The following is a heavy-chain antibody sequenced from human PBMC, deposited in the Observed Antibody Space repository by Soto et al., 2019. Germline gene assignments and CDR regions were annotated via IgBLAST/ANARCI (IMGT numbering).Heavy chain of an antibody. D-gene: IGHD2-15*01. CDR2: ISYDGSNK. J-gene: IGHJ4*02. V-gene: IGHV3-30-3*01. Sequence: GGSLRLSCAASGFTFSSYAMHWVRQAPGKGLEWVAVISYDGSNKYYADSVKGRFTISRDNSRNTLYLQMNSLRAEDTAVYYCARGMIVVVVAATIFDYWGQGTLVTVSS. CDR3: ARGMIVVVVAATIFDY. CDR1: GFTFSSYA.